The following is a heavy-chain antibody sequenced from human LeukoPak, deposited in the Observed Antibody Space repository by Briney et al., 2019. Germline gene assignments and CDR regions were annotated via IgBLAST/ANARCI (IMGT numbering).Heavy chain of an antibody. V-gene: IGHV1-3*01. D-gene: IGHD3-16*01. CDR2: INAGNGNT. CDR1: GYTFTSYA. J-gene: IGHJ4*02. CDR3: ARGGTVWGSCYY. Sequence: GASVKVSCKASGYTFTSYAMHWVRQAPGQRLEWMGWINAGNGNTKYSQKFQGRVTITRDTSASTAYMELSSLRSEDTAVYYCARGGTVWGSCYYWGQGTLVTVSS.